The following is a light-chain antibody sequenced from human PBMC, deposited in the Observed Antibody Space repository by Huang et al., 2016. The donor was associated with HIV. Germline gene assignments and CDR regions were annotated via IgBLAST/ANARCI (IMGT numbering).Light chain of an antibody. J-gene: IGKJ1*01. CDR1: QSVSSN. CDR3: HQYNNWPGS. V-gene: IGKV3-15*01. Sequence: EILMTQSPATLSVSPGERVTLSCRASQSVSSNLAWYQQKRGQAPRLLIYGAATRATGVPARFSGSGSGTEFTLTITSLQSGDFAVYYCHQYNNWPGSFGQGTKVEIK. CDR2: GAA.